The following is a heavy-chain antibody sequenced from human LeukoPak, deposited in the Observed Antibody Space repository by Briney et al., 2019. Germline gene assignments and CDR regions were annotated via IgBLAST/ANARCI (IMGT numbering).Heavy chain of an antibody. CDR2: ISGSSSYI. J-gene: IGHJ4*02. CDR1: GFTFSSYS. Sequence: PGGSLRLSCAASGFTFSSYSMNWVRQAPGKGLEWVSSISGSSSYIYYADSVKGRFTISRDNAKHSLYLQMNSLRAEDTAVYYCARESGFDYWGQGTLVTVSS. D-gene: IGHD1-26*01. V-gene: IGHV3-21*01. CDR3: ARESGFDY.